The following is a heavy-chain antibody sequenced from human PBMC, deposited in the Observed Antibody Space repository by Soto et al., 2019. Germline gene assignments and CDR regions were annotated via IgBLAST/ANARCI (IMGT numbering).Heavy chain of an antibody. CDR1: GFTFTRYS. V-gene: IGHV3-21*06. J-gene: IGHJ4*02. CDR3: ARESEDLTSNFDY. Sequence: PGWSLRLSCAASGFTFTRYSMNWVRQAPGKGLEWVSSISSTTNYIYYGDSMKVRFTISRDNAKNSLYLEMTSLRAEDTAVYYCARESEDLTSNFDYWGQGTLVTVSS. CDR2: ISSTTNYI.